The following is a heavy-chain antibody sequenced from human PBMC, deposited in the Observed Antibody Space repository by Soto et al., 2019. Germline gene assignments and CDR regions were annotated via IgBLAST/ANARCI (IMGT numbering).Heavy chain of an antibody. J-gene: IGHJ4*02. CDR2: IKQDGSEK. CDR1: GFTFSSSW. D-gene: IGHD3-10*01. V-gene: IGHV3-7*01. CDR3: ARPDGAGSYPLDYFDY. Sequence: WGSLRLSCAASGFTFSSSWVSWCRQAPGKGLEWVANIKQDGSEKYCVDSVKGRFTISRDNAKNSLYLQLNSRRAEDTAVYYCARPDGAGSYPLDYFDYGGQGTLVTSPQ.